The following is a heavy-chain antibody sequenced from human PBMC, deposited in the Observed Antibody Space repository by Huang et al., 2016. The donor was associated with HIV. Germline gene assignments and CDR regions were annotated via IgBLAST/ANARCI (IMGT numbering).Heavy chain of an antibody. J-gene: IGHJ1*01. CDR3: AKAGRVIVGAREFFQH. V-gene: IGHV1-2*02. CDR2: INPNSGGT. CDR1: GYTFTGYY. D-gene: IGHD2-21*01. Sequence: QVQLVQSGAEVGEPGASVNVSCKASGYTFTGYYIHWVRQAPGQGLEWMGGINPNSGGTNYEQKFQGRVTMTRDTSINTAYMELSRLRSDDTAVYYCAKAGRVIVGAREFFQHWGQGTLVIVSS.